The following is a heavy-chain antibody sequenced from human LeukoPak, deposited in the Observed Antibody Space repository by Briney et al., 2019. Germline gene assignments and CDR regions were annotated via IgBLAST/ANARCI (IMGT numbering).Heavy chain of an antibody. V-gene: IGHV3-21*01. D-gene: IGHD2-2*01. Sequence: GGSLRLSCAASGFTFSSYRMNWVRQAPGKGLEWVSSISSSSSYIYYADSVRGRFTISRDNAKNSMYLQMNSLRAEDTAVYYRTRDPGRCTSTSCYPDYWGQGTLVTVSS. J-gene: IGHJ4*02. CDR1: GFTFSSYR. CDR3: TRDPGRCTSTSCYPDY. CDR2: ISSSSSYI.